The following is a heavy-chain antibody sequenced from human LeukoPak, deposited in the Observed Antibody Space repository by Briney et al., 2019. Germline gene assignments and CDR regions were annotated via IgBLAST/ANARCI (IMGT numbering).Heavy chain of an antibody. V-gene: IGHV3-23*01. CDR1: GFPFSAYD. Sequence: PGGSLRLSCAASGFPFSAYDMQWVRQAPGKGLEWVSGISRSGPTYYTVSVKGRFTIPRDHSESTLSLQMNTLRTEDTAIYYGAKGGYFGLEGWGQGTLVAVSS. J-gene: IGHJ3*01. CDR2: ISRSGPT. CDR3: AKGGYFGLEG. D-gene: IGHD2-2*03.